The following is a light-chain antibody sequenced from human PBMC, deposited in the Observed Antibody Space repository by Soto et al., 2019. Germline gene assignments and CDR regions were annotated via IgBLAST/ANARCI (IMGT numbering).Light chain of an antibody. J-gene: IGLJ2*01. CDR3: SSYVGSNNLV. CDR1: SSDVGGYNY. Sequence: QSALTQPPSASGSPGQSVTISCTGTSSDVGGYNYVSWYQQHPGKAPKLMIYEVSKRPSGVPDRFSGSKSGNTASLTVSELQAEDEADYYCSSYVGSNNLVFGGGTKLTVL. CDR2: EVS. V-gene: IGLV2-8*01.